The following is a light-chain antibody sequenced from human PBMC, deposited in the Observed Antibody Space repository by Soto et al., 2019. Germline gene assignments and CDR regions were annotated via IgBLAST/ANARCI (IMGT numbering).Light chain of an antibody. Sequence: QSALTQPPSVSGSPGQSVTISCTGTSRDVGSYNRVSWYQQPPGTAPKLMIYEVSNRPSGVPDRFSGSKSGNTASLTISGLQAEDEAEYYCSSYTSSSTLVFGGGTKLTVL. CDR1: SRDVGSYNR. CDR2: EVS. J-gene: IGLJ2*01. V-gene: IGLV2-18*02. CDR3: SSYTSSSTLV.